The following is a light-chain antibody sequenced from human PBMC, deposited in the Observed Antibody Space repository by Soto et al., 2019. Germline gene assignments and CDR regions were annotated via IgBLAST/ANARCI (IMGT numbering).Light chain of an antibody. CDR1: QSVSSRF. J-gene: IGKJ2*01. Sequence: EIVLTQSPVTLSLSPGERATLSCRASQSVSSRFLAWYQQKPGQAPRLLIYGASTRATGIPDRFSGSESGTDFTLTISRLEPEDVAVYYCQQYTGSPPVYTFGQGTKLEI. CDR2: GAS. V-gene: IGKV3-20*01. CDR3: QQYTGSPPVYT.